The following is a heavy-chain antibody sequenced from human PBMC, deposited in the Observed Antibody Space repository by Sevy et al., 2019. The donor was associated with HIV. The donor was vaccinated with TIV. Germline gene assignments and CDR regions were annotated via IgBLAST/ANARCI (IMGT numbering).Heavy chain of an antibody. CDR1: GFTFSSYS. V-gene: IGHV3-48*02. D-gene: IGHD2-21*01. J-gene: IGHJ4*02. Sequence: GGSLRLSCAASGFTFSSYSMNWVRQAPGKGLEWVSYISSSSSTIYYADSVKGRFTISRDNAKNSLYLQMNSLRDEDTAVYYCARHIGGVGDEYYFDYWGQGTLVTVSS. CDR2: ISSSSSTI. CDR3: ARHIGGVGDEYYFDY.